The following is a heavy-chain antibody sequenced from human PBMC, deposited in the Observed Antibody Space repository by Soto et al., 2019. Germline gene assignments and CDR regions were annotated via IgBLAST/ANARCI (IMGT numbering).Heavy chain of an antibody. CDR1: GYTLTELS. V-gene: IGHV1-24*01. D-gene: IGHD1-7*01. Sequence: ASVKVSCKVSGYTLTELSMHWVRRAPGKGLEWMGGFDPEDGETIYAQKFQGRVTMTEDTSTDTAYMELSSLRSEDTAVYYCATDPLGTGTTFDYWGQGTLVTVSS. CDR3: ATDPLGTGTTFDY. CDR2: FDPEDGET. J-gene: IGHJ4*02.